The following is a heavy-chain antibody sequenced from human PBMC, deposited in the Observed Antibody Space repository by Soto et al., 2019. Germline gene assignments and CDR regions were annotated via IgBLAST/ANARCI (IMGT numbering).Heavy chain of an antibody. J-gene: IGHJ3*02. CDR2: ISSSSSYI. V-gene: IGHV3-21*01. D-gene: IGHD3-10*01. CDR1: GFTFSSYS. CDR3: ARDSVGYGSGSYFPYAFDI. Sequence: EVQLVESGGGLVKPGGSLRLSCAASGFTFSSYSMTWVRQAPGKGLEWVSSISSSSSYIYYADSVKGRFTISRDNAKNSLYLQMNSLRAEDTAVYYCARDSVGYGSGSYFPYAFDIWGQGTMVTVSS.